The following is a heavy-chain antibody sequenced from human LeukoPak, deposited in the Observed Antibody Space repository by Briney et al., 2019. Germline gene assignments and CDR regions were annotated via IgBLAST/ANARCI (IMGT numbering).Heavy chain of an antibody. V-gene: IGHV3-64*01. D-gene: IGHD3-9*01. Sequence: PGGSLRISCAASGFTFSSYAMHWVRQAPGKGLEYVSAISSNGGSTYYANSVKGRFTISRDNSKNTLYLQMGSLRAEDMAVYYCARRALRYFDWSLGEDYFDYWGQGTLVTVSS. J-gene: IGHJ4*02. CDR1: GFTFSSYA. CDR2: ISSNGGST. CDR3: ARRALRYFDWSLGEDYFDY.